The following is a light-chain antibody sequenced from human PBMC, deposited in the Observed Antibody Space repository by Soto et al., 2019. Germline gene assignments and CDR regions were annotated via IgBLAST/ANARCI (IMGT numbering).Light chain of an antibody. J-gene: IGKJ4*01. V-gene: IGKV1-8*01. CDR1: QGISSY. CDR3: QQSYSTPT. Sequence: AIRITQSPSSLSASTGDRVTITCRASQGISSYLAWYQQKPGKAPKLLIYAASTLQSGVPSRFSGSGSGTDFILTISSLQPEDFATYYCQQSYSTPTFGGGTKVDIK. CDR2: AAS.